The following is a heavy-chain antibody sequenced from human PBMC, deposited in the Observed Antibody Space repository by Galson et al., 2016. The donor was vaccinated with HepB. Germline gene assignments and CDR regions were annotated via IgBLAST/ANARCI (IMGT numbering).Heavy chain of an antibody. CDR1: GYTFTPSV. Sequence: SGKVTCKASGYTFTPSVITCVRQAHGQGPEFVGRISPFNGNTNSADKFQGRVSMSTDTSTSPVHLELNSLRSDDTAFYYCALSKVPPGKYFAFWGQGTLVTVSS. CDR3: ALSKVPPGKYFAF. D-gene: IGHD3-16*02. V-gene: IGHV1-18*01. J-gene: IGHJ4*02. CDR2: ISPFNGNT.